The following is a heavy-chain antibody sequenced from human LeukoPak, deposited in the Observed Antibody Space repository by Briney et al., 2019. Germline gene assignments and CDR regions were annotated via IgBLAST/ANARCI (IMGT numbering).Heavy chain of an antibody. V-gene: IGHV1-18*01. CDR2: ISAYNGNT. Sequence: GASVKVSCKASGYTFTSYGISWVRQAPGQGLEWTGWISAYNGNTNYAQKLQGRVTMTTDTSTCTAYMELRSLRSDDTAVYYCAREGLPRYGSGNWFDPWGQGTLVTVSS. CDR3: AREGLPRYGSGNWFDP. J-gene: IGHJ5*02. CDR1: GYTFTSYG. D-gene: IGHD3-10*01.